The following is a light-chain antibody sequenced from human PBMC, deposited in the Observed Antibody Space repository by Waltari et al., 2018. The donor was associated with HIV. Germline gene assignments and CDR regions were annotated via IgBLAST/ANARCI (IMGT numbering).Light chain of an antibody. V-gene: IGLV2-14*01. CDR3: SSYTSSSTPLYV. J-gene: IGLJ1*01. Sequence: QSALTQPASVSGSPGQSITISCTGTSSDVAGYNYVSWYQQHPGKAPKLMIYEVSNRPSGVSNRFSGSKSGNTASLTISGLQAEDEADYYCSSYTSSSTPLYVFGTGTKVTVL. CDR2: EVS. CDR1: SSDVAGYNY.